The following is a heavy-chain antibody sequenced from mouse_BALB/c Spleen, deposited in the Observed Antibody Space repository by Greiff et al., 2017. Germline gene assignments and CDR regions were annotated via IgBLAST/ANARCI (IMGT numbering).Heavy chain of an antibody. D-gene: IGHD2-2*01. V-gene: IGHV3-6*02. J-gene: IGHJ4*01. CDR2: ISYDGSN. Sequence: DVKLQESGPGLVKPSQSLSLTCSVTGYSITSGYYWNWIRQFPGNKLEWMGYISYDGSNNYNPSLKNRISITRDTSKNQFFLKLNSVTTEDTATYYCARMVKDAMDYWGQGTSVTVSS. CDR1: GYSITSGYY. CDR3: ARMVKDAMDY.